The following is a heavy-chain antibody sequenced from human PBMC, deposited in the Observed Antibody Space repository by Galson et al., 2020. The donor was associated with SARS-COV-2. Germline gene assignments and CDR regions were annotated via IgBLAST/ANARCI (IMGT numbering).Heavy chain of an antibody. J-gene: IGHJ6*03. Sequence: GGSLSLSCAVSGFTFSSAWMIWVRQAPGKGLEWVGRIKTQTDGGTTDYAAPVKDRFIISRDDSKNTLYLQMNSLKTEDTGVYYCALRIGGLGYMDVWGKGTTVTVSS. V-gene: IGHV3-15*01. D-gene: IGHD3-10*01. CDR1: GFTFSSAW. CDR2: IKTQTDGGTT. CDR3: ALRIGGLGYMDV.